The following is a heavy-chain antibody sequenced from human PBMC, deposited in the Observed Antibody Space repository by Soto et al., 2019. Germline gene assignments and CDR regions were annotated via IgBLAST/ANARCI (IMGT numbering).Heavy chain of an antibody. CDR2: IIPIFGTA. Sequence: QVQLVQSGAEVKKPGSSVKVSCKASGGTFSSYAISWVRQAPGQGLEWMGGIIPIFGTANYAQKFQGRVTITAAESTSTAYMELSSLRSEDTAVYYCARDKQLNRDRYSSGWYDWGQGTLVTVSS. D-gene: IGHD6-19*01. CDR3: ARDKQLNRDRYSSGWYD. V-gene: IGHV1-69*12. CDR1: GGTFSSYA. J-gene: IGHJ4*02.